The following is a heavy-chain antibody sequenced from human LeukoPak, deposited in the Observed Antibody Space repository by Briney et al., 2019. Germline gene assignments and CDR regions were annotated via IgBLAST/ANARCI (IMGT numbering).Heavy chain of an antibody. Sequence: GGSLRLSCAASGFTFSNYAMSWVRQAPGKGLEWVSSINGRGGSTYYADSVKGRFTISRDNSKNTLYLQMNSLRAEDTAVYYCAKEVEMATIGYWGQGTLVTVSS. J-gene: IGHJ4*02. CDR1: GFTFSNYA. D-gene: IGHD5-24*01. CDR3: AKEVEMATIGY. CDR2: INGRGGST. V-gene: IGHV3-23*01.